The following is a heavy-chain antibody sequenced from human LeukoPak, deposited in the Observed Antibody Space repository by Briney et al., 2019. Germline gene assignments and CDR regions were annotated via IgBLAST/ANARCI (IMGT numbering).Heavy chain of an antibody. CDR1: AYTFTVYQ. Sequence: ASVTVSFKCSAYTFTVYQMHWVRRAPGQGVGWMGRMNPHIGGTDYAQKFQRRVTMTKDRSISQAYMDLSRLPSDRPTVYYCVRDRGGYCSRANCRAAWFDRWGQGTLVTVSS. CDR3: VRDRGGYCSRANCRAAWFDR. D-gene: IGHD2-2*01. J-gene: IGHJ5*02. V-gene: IGHV1-2*06. CDR2: MNPHIGGT.